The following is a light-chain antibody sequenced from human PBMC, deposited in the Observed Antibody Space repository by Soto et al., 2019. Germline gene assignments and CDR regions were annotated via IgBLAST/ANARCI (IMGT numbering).Light chain of an antibody. V-gene: IGKV3-20*01. CDR3: QQYGSSPLFT. CDR1: QSVNSNY. J-gene: IGKJ3*01. Sequence: EIVLTQSPGTLSLSPGERATLSCRASQSVNSNYLAWYQQKPGQAPRLLIYGASSRATGIPDRFSGSGSGTDFTLTISRLEPDDFAVYYCQQYGSSPLFTFGPGTKVDIK. CDR2: GAS.